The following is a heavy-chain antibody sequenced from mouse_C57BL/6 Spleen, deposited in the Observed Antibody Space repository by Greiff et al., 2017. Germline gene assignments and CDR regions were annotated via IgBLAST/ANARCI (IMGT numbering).Heavy chain of an antibody. CDR2: IYPGDGDT. V-gene: IGHV1-82*01. CDR1: GYAFSSSW. D-gene: IGHD4-1*01. CDR3: ARDWDGAMDY. Sequence: QVQLQQSGPELVKPGASVTISCKASGYAFSSSWMNWVKQRPGKGLEWIGRIYPGDGDTNYNGKFKGKATLTADKSSSTAYMQLSSLTSEDSAVYFCARDWDGAMDYWGQGTSVTVSS. J-gene: IGHJ4*01.